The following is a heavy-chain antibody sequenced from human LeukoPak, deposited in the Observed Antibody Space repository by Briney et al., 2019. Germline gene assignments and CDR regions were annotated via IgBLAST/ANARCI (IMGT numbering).Heavy chain of an antibody. Sequence: PGGSLRLSCVASGFAVGSNYMSWVHQAPGKGLEWVSLIYSGGAIRYADSVKGRFTISRDSSKNTLFLQMNDLTVEDTARYYCARRPGNWGQGILVTVSS. J-gene: IGHJ4*02. V-gene: IGHV3-53*01. CDR2: IYSGGAI. D-gene: IGHD1-14*01. CDR1: GFAVGSNY. CDR3: ARRPGN.